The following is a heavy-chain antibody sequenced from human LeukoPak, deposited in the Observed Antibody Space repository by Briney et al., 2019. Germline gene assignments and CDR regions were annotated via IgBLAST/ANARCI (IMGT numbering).Heavy chain of an antibody. V-gene: IGHV3-11*05. J-gene: IGHJ4*02. CDR3: ARDRGAVAATWFDY. Sequence: GGSLRLSCAASGFTFSGFYMSGIRQAPRKGLEWVSCIGSSSSYTNYADSVKGRLTISRDNAKNSLYLQMDGLRAEDTAVYYCARDRGAVAATWFDYWGQGTLVTVSS. CDR1: GFTFSGFY. D-gene: IGHD6-19*01. CDR2: IGSSSSYT.